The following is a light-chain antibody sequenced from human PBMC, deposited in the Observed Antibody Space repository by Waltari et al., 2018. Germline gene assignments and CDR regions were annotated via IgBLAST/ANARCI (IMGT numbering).Light chain of an antibody. J-gene: IGKJ1*01. CDR1: QSVSRD. CDR3: RKYVSLPAT. CDR2: DAS. Sequence: EIVLTQSPDTLSLSPGETATLSCRASQSVSRDLAWYQQKPGQAPRLLIYDASSRATGIPDRFSGSGSGTDFSLTISRLEPDDFAVYYCRKYVSLPATFGQGTKVEIK. V-gene: IGKV3-20*01.